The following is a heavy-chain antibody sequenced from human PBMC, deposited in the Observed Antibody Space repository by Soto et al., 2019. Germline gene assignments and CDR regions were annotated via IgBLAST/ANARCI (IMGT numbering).Heavy chain of an antibody. D-gene: IGHD3-10*01. CDR1: GGTFSSYA. CDR2: IIPIFGTA. J-gene: IGHJ6*02. V-gene: IGHV1-69*13. CDR3: ARGAYYYGSGSSNYYYYYGMDV. Sequence: GASVKVSCKASGGTFSSYAISWVRQAPGQGLEWMGGIIPIFGTANYAQKFQGRVTITADESTSTAYMELSSLRSEDTAAYYCARGAYYYGSGSSNYYYYYGMDVWGQGTTVTVSS.